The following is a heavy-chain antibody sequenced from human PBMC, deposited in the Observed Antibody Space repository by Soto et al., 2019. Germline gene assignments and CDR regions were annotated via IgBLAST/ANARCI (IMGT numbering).Heavy chain of an antibody. CDR3: ARGAVAGELDY. CDR1: GGSFSVYY. D-gene: IGHD6-19*01. V-gene: IGHV4-34*01. CDR2: INHSGST. J-gene: IGHJ4*02. Sequence: PSETLSLTCAVYGGSFSVYYWSWTRQPPGKGLEWIGEINHSGSTNYNPSLKSRVTISVDTSKNQFSLKLSSVTAADTAVYYCARGAVAGELDYWGQGTLVTVSS.